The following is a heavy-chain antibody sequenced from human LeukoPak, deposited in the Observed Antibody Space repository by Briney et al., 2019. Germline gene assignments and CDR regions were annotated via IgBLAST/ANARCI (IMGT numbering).Heavy chain of an antibody. CDR2: IYYSGST. V-gene: IGHV4-31*03. CDR3: ARSSSPETFDY. Sequence: SQTLSLTCTVSGGSISRGGYYWSWLRQHPGKGLEWIGYIYYSGSTYYSPSLKSRVTISVDASKNQFSLKLSSVTAADTAVYYCARSSSPETFDYWGQGTLVTVSS. D-gene: IGHD6-6*01. J-gene: IGHJ4*02. CDR1: GGSISRGGYY.